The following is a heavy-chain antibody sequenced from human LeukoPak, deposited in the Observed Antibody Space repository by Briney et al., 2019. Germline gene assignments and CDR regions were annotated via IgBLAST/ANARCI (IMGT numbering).Heavy chain of an antibody. V-gene: IGHV3-23*01. D-gene: IGHD6-13*01. CDR1: GFTFSSYA. CDR3: AKTRPLDSSSWSHGDY. J-gene: IGHJ4*02. Sequence: PGGSLRLSCAASGFTFSSYAMSWVRQAPGKGLEWVSAISGSGDSTYYGDPVKGRLTISRDNSKNTLYLQMNSLRAEDTAVYYCAKTRPLDSSSWSHGDYWGQGTLVTVSS. CDR2: ISGSGDST.